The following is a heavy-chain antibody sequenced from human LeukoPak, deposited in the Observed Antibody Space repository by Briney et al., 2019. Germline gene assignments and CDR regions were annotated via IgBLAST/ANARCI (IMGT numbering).Heavy chain of an antibody. CDR1: GYTFTGYY. CDR2: INPNSGGT. V-gene: IGHV1-2*02. D-gene: IGHD3-22*01. Sequence: ASVKVSCKASGYTFTGYYMHWVRQAPGQGLEWMGWINPNSGGTNYAQKFQGRVTMTRDTSISTAYMELSRLRSDDTAVYYCATATYYYDSSGYSPLDYWGQGTLVTVSS. J-gene: IGHJ4*02. CDR3: ATATYYYDSSGYSPLDY.